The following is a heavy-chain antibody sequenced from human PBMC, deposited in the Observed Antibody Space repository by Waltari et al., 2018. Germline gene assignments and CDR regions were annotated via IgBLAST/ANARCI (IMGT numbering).Heavy chain of an antibody. Sequence: QVQLVQSGAEVKKPGASVKVSCKVSGYTLTELSMHWVRQAPGKGLEWMGGFDPEDGETIYAQKFQGRVTMTRDTSISTAYMELSRLRSDDTAVYYCARGVPIVVVPAATKGWFDPWGQGTLVTVSS. D-gene: IGHD2-2*01. CDR2: FDPEDGET. V-gene: IGHV1-24*01. J-gene: IGHJ5*02. CDR3: ARGVPIVVVPAATKGWFDP. CDR1: GYTLTELS.